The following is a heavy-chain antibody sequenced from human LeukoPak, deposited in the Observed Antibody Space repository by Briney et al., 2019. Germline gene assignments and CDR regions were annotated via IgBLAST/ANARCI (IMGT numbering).Heavy chain of an antibody. CDR2: ISSDSSTI. CDR1: TFTFSSYE. Sequence: GGSLRLSCLDSTFTFSSYEMNWVRQAPGKGLEWLSYISSDSSTIYCADSVKGRFTISRDNAKNSLYLQMNSLRAEDTAVYYCARTPYYGSGSPYFDYWGQGTLVTVSS. CDR3: ARTPYYGSGSPYFDY. V-gene: IGHV3-48*03. D-gene: IGHD3-10*01. J-gene: IGHJ4*02.